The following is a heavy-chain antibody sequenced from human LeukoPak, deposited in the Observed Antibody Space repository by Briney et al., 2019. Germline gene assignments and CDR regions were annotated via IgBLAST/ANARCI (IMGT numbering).Heavy chain of an antibody. V-gene: IGHV4-4*07. CDR1: GASISSYY. J-gene: IGHJ4*02. CDR2: IYSSGST. D-gene: IGHD1-1*01. CDR3: ARKGSGTTFYDY. Sequence: SETLSLTCTVSGASISSYYWSWIRQPAGRGLEWIGRIYSSGSTNYNPSLKSRVSMSVDTSKNQFSLKVNSVTAADTAVYYCARKGSGTTFYDYWGQGTLVTVSS.